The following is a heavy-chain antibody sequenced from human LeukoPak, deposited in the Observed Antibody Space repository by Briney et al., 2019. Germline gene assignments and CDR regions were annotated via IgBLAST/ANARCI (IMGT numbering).Heavy chain of an antibody. V-gene: IGHV3-23*01. CDR1: GFTFSSYA. CDR2: FSGSGGNT. D-gene: IGHD1-1*01. J-gene: IGHJ6*04. CDR3: AKPHDRPGV. Sequence: GGSLRLSCAASGFTFSSYAMSWVRQAPGKGLEWVSTFSGSGGNTYYADSVKGRFTISRDNSKNTLYLQMNSLRAEDTAVYYCAKPHDRPGVWGKGTTVTVSS.